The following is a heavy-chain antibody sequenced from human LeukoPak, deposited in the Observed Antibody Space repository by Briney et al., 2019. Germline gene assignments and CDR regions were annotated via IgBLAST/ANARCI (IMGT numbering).Heavy chain of an antibody. V-gene: IGHV4-39*07. CDR3: ARDLGSYSSGWYMGFVY. J-gene: IGHJ4*02. Sequence: SETLSLTCTVSGGSISSSTYYWGWIRQPPGKGLEWIGNIYYRGSTYYNPSLKSRVTISVDTSKNQFSLKLSSVTAEDTAIYYCARDLGSYSSGWYMGFVYWGQGTLVTVSS. CDR2: IYYRGST. CDR1: GGSISSSTYY. D-gene: IGHD6-19*01.